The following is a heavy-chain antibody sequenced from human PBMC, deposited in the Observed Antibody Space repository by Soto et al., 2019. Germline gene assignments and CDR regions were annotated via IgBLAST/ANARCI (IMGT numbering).Heavy chain of an antibody. CDR1: VCSIISVIYY. J-gene: IGHJ5*02. CDR3: ARRGVREEEKNWLEQ. V-gene: IGHV4-39*01. Sequence: SETLSLTCSFSVCSIISVIYYLCFIRQTPGRGLEWIASMYHGGTTYSNPSLKSRVTISVDTSKNQFSLRLTSVTAADTAVYYCARRGVREEEKNWLEQWGKGNMVNVSS. CDR2: MYHGGTT. D-gene: IGHD5-12*01.